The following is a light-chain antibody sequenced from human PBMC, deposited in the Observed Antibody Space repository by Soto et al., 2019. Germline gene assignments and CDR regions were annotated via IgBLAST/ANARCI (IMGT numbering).Light chain of an antibody. J-gene: IGLJ1*01. Sequence: QSAMTQPASVSGSPGQSTTLSCTGTSSYVGAYNYVSWYQQYPGKAPKLIIFDVSNRPSGVSNRLSGSKSGNTASLTISGLQAEDEADYYCLSYTSSDTYVFGTGTKVTVL. V-gene: IGLV2-14*03. CDR3: LSYTSSDTYV. CDR1: SSYVGAYNY. CDR2: DVS.